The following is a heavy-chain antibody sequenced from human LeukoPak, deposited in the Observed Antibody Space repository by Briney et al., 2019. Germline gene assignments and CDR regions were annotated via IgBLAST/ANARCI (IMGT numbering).Heavy chain of an antibody. CDR1: GTSISTNY. CDR2: IFCSGGT. CDR3: ARHVDY. V-gene: IGHV4-59*08. Sequence: SETLSLTCSVSGTSISTNYWSWIRQPPGKGLEWLGCIFCSGGTNYKPSLKSRITISVDTSKNQLSLRLSSVTAADTAVYNCARHVDYWGQGTLVTVSS. J-gene: IGHJ4*02.